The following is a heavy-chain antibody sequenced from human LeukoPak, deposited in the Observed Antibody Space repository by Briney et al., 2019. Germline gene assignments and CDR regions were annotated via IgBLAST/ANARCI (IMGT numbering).Heavy chain of an antibody. Sequence: SETLSLTCTVSGYSISSGYYWGWIRQPPGKGLEWIGSIYHSGSTYYNPSLKSRVTISVDTSKNQFSLKLSSVTAADTAVYYCAREGSYCSSTSCPSDAFDIWGQGTMVTVSS. CDR3: AREGSYCSSTSCPSDAFDI. CDR1: GYSISSGYY. V-gene: IGHV4-38-2*02. CDR2: IYHSGST. D-gene: IGHD2-2*01. J-gene: IGHJ3*02.